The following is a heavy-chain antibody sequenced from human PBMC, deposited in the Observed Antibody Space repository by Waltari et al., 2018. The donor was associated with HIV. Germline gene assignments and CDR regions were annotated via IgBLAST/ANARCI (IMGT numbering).Heavy chain of an antibody. CDR3: ARQRTYYYGSGSYDYDY. CDR1: GGSISSSSYY. J-gene: IGHJ4*02. V-gene: IGHV4-39*01. Sequence: QLQLQESGPGLVKPSETLSLTCTVSGGSISSSSYYWGWIRQPPGKGLEWIGSIYYSGSTYYNPSLKSRVTISVDTSKNQFSLKLSSVTAADTAVYYCARQRTYYYGSGSYDYDYWGQGTLVTVSS. CDR2: IYYSGST. D-gene: IGHD3-10*01.